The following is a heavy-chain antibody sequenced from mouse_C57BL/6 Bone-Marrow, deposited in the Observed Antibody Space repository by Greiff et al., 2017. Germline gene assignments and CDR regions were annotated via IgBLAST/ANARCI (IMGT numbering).Heavy chain of an antibody. D-gene: IGHD2-4*01. V-gene: IGHV1-55*01. Sequence: VQLQQPGAELVKPGASVKMSCKASGYTFTSYWITWVKQRPGQGLEWIGDIYPGSGSTTYNEKFKSKATLTVDTSSSTAYMQLSSLTSEDSAVYYCARGRDDYGADYWGQGTSVTVSS. CDR3: ARGRDDYGADY. CDR1: GYTFTSYW. CDR2: IYPGSGST. J-gene: IGHJ4*01.